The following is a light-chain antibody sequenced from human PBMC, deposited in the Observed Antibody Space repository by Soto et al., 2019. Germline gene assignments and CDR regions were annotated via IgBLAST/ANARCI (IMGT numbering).Light chain of an antibody. V-gene: IGKV1-39*01. CDR1: QSISSY. Sequence: DIQMTQSPSSLSASVGDRVTITCRASQSISSYLNWYQQKPGKAPKLLIYAASSLQSGVPSRFSGSGSGTDFPLTISSLQPEDFATYYCQQSYRTPTWTFGQGTKVDIK. CDR3: QQSYRTPTWT. J-gene: IGKJ1*01. CDR2: AAS.